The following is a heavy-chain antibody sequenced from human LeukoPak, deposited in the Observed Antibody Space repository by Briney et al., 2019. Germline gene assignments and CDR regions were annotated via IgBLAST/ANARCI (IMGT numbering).Heavy chain of an antibody. J-gene: IGHJ4*02. CDR2: IGGSGSPK. CDR3: VKDFDY. Sequence: QTGGSLRLSCAASGFTFSNYAMSWVRQTPGKGLEWVSTIGGSGSPKFYTDSVKGRFTISRDNSRNTLHLQMNSLSAEDSAIYYCVKDFDYWGQGTPVTVSP. V-gene: IGHV3-23*01. CDR1: GFTFSNYA.